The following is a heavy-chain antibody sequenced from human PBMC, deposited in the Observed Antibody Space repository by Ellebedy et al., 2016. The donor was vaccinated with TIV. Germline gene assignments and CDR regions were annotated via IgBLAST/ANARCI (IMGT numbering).Heavy chain of an antibody. Sequence: GESLKISXAASGFTFSSYSMNWVRQAPGKGLEWVSYISSSSSTIYYADSVKGRFTISRDNAKNSLYLQMNSLRDEDTAVYFCARSGDSRPYSNYPKDYYYYYGMDVWGQGTTVTVSS. D-gene: IGHD4-11*01. J-gene: IGHJ6*02. CDR2: ISSSSSTI. V-gene: IGHV3-48*02. CDR1: GFTFSSYS. CDR3: ARSGDSRPYSNYPKDYYYYYGMDV.